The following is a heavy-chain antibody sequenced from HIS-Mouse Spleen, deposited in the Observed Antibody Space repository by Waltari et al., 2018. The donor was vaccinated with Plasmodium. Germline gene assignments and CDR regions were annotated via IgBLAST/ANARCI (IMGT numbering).Heavy chain of an antibody. CDR3: ARDRITGTSYFDY. CDR2: IYYSGST. Sequence: QLQLQASGPGLVTPSETLSLTCTVSGGSISSSSYYWGWIRQPPGKGLEWIGSIYYSGSTYYNPSLKSRVTISVDTSKNQFSLKLSSVTAADTAVYYCARDRITGTSYFDYWGQGTLVTVSS. CDR1: GGSISSSSYY. J-gene: IGHJ4*02. V-gene: IGHV4-39*07. D-gene: IGHD1-7*01.